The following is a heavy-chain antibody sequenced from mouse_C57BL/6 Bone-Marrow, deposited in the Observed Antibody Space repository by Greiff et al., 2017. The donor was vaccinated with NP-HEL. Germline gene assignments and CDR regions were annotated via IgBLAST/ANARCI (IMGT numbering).Heavy chain of an antibody. V-gene: IGHV1-69*01. D-gene: IGHD1-1*01. CDR3: ARHYGSSYYYAMDY. CDR2: IDPSDSYT. CDR1: GYTFTSYW. Sequence: QVQLQQSGAELVMPGASVKLSCKASGYTFTSYWMHWVKQRPGQGLEWIGEIDPSDSYTNYNQKFKGKSTLTVDKSSSTAYMQLSSLTSEDSAVYYCARHYGSSYYYAMDYWGQGTSVTVSS. J-gene: IGHJ4*01.